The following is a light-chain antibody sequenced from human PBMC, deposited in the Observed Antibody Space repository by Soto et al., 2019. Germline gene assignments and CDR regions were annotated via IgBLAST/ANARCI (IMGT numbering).Light chain of an antibody. J-gene: IGKJ3*01. V-gene: IGKV1-39*01. CDR1: QTISSW. CDR3: QQGYRTPFT. CDR2: AAS. Sequence: DIQMTQSPSTLSGSVGDRVTITCRASQTISSWLAWYQRKPGKAPNLLIYAASALQSGVPSRFSGSGSGTDFTLTISSLQPEDFATYYCQQGYRTPFTFGPGTKVDIK.